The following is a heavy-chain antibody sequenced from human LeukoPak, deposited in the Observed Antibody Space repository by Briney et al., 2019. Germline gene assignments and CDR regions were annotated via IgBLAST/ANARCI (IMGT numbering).Heavy chain of an antibody. CDR2: ISSSSSYI. D-gene: IGHD3-22*01. J-gene: IGHJ4*02. V-gene: IGHV3-21*01. CDR1: GFTFSSYS. Sequence: GGSLRLSCAASGFTFSSYSMNWVRQAPGKGLEWVSSISSSSSYIYYADSVKGRFTISRDNAKNSLYLQMNSLRAEDTAVYYCARDYYDSSGYYYHFDYWGQGTLVTVSS. CDR3: ARDYYDSSGYYYHFDY.